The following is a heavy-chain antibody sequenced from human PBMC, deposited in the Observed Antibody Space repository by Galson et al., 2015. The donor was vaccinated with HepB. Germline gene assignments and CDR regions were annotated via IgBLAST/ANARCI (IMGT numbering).Heavy chain of an antibody. J-gene: IGHJ4*02. V-gene: IGHV3-74*01. D-gene: IGHD2/OR15-2a*01. CDR2: MNSDGSTI. Sequence: SLRLSCATSGFTFSSFWMHWVRQAPGEGLVWVSRMNSDGSTIDYADSVRGRFTISRDNTKNTLYLQMNSLRAEDTAVYYCARAGYYRLDYWGQGTLVTVSS. CDR1: GFTFSSFW. CDR3: ARAGYYRLDY.